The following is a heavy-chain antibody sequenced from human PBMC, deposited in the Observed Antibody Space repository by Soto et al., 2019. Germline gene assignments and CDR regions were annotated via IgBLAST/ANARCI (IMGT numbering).Heavy chain of an antibody. D-gene: IGHD2-8*02. J-gene: IGHJ3*02. Sequence: PGGSLRLSCAASGFTFSSYGMHWVRQAPGKGLEWVAVISYDGSNKYYADSVKGRFTISRDNSKDTLYLQMNSLRAEDTAVYYCAKKEPPLVHAFDIWGQGTMVTVSS. CDR2: ISYDGSNK. V-gene: IGHV3-30*18. CDR3: AKKEPPLVHAFDI. CDR1: GFTFSSYG.